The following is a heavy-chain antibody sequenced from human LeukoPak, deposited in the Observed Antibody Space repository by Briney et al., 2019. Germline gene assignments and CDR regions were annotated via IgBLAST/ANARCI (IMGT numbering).Heavy chain of an antibody. Sequence: PGRSLRLSCAASGFTFDDYAMHWVRQAPGKGLEWVSGISWNSGSIGYADSVKGRFTISRDNSKNTLYLQMNSLRAEDTAVYYCARAFLAVAAPIDYWGQGTLVTVSS. CDR3: ARAFLAVAAPIDY. D-gene: IGHD6-19*01. CDR1: GFTFDDYA. V-gene: IGHV3-9*01. CDR2: ISWNSGSI. J-gene: IGHJ4*02.